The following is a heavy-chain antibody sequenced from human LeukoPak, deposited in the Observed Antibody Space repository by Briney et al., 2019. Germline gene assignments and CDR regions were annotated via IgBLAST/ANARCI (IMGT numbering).Heavy chain of an antibody. V-gene: IGHV4-59*01. Sequence: PSETLSLTCTLSGGSISSYYWSWIRQPPGKGLEWIGYIYYTGNTNYNPSLKSRVTISVDTSKNLFSLSVNSATAADTAVYYCARGTSGLPVDYWGQGTLVTVSS. CDR2: IYYTGNT. CDR1: GGSISSYY. CDR3: ARGTSGLPVDY. D-gene: IGHD2-21*01. J-gene: IGHJ4*02.